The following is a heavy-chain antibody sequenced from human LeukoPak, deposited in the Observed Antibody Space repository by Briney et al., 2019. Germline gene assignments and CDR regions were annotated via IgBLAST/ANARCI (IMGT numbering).Heavy chain of an antibody. J-gene: IGHJ3*02. CDR1: GYTFTSYY. CDR2: INPSGGST. D-gene: IGHD2/OR15-2a*01. CDR3: ARDHFYDAFDI. Sequence: ASVKVSCKASGYTFTSYYMHWVRQAPGQGLEWMGIINPSGGSTSYAQKFQGRVTITRNTSISTAYMELSSLRSEDTAVYYCARDHFYDAFDIWGQGTMVTVSS. V-gene: IGHV1-46*01.